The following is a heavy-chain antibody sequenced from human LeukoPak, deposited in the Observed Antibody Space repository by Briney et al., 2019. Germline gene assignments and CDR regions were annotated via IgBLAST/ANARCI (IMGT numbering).Heavy chain of an antibody. D-gene: IGHD6-13*01. Sequence: SQTLSLTCAISGDSVSSNSAAWNWIRQSPSRGLEWLGRTYYRSKWFNDYAVSVKRRITINPDTSKNQFSLQLNSVTPEDTAVYYCARDPSLAAAGAVDYWGQGTLVTVSS. CDR1: GDSVSSNSAA. CDR2: TYYRSKWFN. J-gene: IGHJ4*02. CDR3: ARDPSLAAAGAVDY. V-gene: IGHV6-1*01.